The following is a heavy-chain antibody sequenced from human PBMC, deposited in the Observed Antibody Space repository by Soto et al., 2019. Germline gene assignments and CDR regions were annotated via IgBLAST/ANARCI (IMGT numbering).Heavy chain of an antibody. V-gene: IGHV5-51*01. D-gene: IGHD2-2*01. CDR3: ARVVVPAANSYYGMDV. CDR2: IYPGDSDT. CDR1: GYSFTSYW. J-gene: IGHJ6*02. Sequence: PGESLKISCKGSGYSFTSYWIGWVRQMPGKGLEWMGIIYPGDSDTRYSPSFQGQVTISADKSISTAYLQWSSLKASDTAMYYCARVVVPAANSYYGMDVWGQGTTVTVSS.